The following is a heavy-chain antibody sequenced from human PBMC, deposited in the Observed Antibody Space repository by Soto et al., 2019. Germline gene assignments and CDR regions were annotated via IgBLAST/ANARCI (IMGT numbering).Heavy chain of an antibody. J-gene: IGHJ4*02. Sequence: EVQLLESGGGLVQPGGSLRLSRAASGFTFSSYAMSWVRQAPGKGLEWVSAISGSGGSTYYADSVKGRFTISRDNSKNTLYLQMNSLRAEDTAVYYCAKAIHYYDSSGYYRYWGQGTLVTVSS. CDR3: AKAIHYYDSSGYYRY. CDR2: ISGSGGST. D-gene: IGHD3-22*01. V-gene: IGHV3-23*01. CDR1: GFTFSSYA.